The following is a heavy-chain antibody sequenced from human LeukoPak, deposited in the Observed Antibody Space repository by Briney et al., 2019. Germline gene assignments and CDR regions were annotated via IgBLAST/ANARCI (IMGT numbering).Heavy chain of an antibody. Sequence: SETLSLTCTVSGGSISNYYWSGIRQPPGKGLEWIGYIYYSGVTNYSPSLKSRVTISVDTSENQFSLKLNSVTAADTAVYYCARERSMVRGVSWFDPWGQGTLVTVSS. J-gene: IGHJ5*02. CDR1: GGSISNYY. D-gene: IGHD3-10*01. V-gene: IGHV4-59*01. CDR2: IYYSGVT. CDR3: ARERSMVRGVSWFDP.